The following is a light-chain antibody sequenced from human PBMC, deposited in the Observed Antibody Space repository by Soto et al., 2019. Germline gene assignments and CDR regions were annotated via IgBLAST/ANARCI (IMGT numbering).Light chain of an antibody. CDR3: QQYSNWPPET. J-gene: IGKJ1*01. Sequence: EIVMTQSPATLSVSPGEKATLSCRASQSVSSNLAWYQQKPGQAPRLLIYGASNRATGIAARFSGSGSGTEFTLTISSLQSEDFAVYYCQQYSNWPPETFGQGTKLEIK. V-gene: IGKV3-15*01. CDR1: QSVSSN. CDR2: GAS.